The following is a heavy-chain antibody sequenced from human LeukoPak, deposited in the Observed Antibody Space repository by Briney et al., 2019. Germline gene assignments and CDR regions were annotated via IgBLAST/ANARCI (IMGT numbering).Heavy chain of an antibody. V-gene: IGHV1-18*04. J-gene: IGHJ5*02. CDR1: GYTFSSYY. CDR2: ISAYNGNT. Sequence: ASVKVSCKASGYTFSSYYMHWVRQAPGQGLEWMGWISAYNGNTNYAQKLQGGVTMTTDTSTSTAYMELRSLRSDDTAVYYCARAAAGTTGDWFDPWGQGTLVTVSS. D-gene: IGHD6-13*01. CDR3: ARAAAGTTGDWFDP.